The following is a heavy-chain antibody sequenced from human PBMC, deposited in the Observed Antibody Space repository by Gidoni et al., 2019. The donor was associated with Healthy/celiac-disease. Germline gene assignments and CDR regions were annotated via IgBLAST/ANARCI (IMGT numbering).Heavy chain of an antibody. J-gene: IGHJ4*02. D-gene: IGHD3-3*01. CDR3: TTEARFLEWLYDY. Sequence: EVQLVESGGGLVKPGGSLRLSCAASGFTFSNAWMSWVRQAQGKGLEWVGRIKSKTDGGTTDYAAPVKGRFTISRDDSKNTLYLQMNSLKTEDTAVYYCTTEARFLEWLYDYWGQGTLVTVSS. V-gene: IGHV3-15*01. CDR2: IKSKTDGGTT. CDR1: GFTFSNAW.